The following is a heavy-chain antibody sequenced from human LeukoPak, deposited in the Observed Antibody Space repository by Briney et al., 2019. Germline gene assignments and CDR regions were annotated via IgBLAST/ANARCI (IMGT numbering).Heavy chain of an antibody. CDR3: ARVLPGDGYNWAFDY. J-gene: IGHJ4*02. CDR2: ITSSGTHI. Sequence: KPGGSLRLSCAASGFTFSSFNMNWVRQAPGKAMEWVSSITSSGTHIFYADSVRGRFTISRDNAKNSLYLQMDSLGPDDTAVYYCARVLPGDGYNWAFDYWGQGTLVTVSS. CDR1: GFTFSSFN. V-gene: IGHV3-21*01. D-gene: IGHD5-24*01.